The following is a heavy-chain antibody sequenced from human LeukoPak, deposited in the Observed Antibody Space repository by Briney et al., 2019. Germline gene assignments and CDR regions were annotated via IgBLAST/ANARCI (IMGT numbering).Heavy chain of an antibody. D-gene: IGHD6-19*01. CDR3: AKSLSSGWYYYFQH. CDR1: GFTFSSYA. Sequence: GGSLRLSCAASGFTFSSYAMSWVRQAPGKGLEWVSAISGSGGSTYYADSVKGRFTISRDNSKNTLYLQMNSLRAEDTAVYYLAKSLSSGWYYYFQHWGQGTLVTVPS. V-gene: IGHV3-23*01. CDR2: ISGSGGST. J-gene: IGHJ1*01.